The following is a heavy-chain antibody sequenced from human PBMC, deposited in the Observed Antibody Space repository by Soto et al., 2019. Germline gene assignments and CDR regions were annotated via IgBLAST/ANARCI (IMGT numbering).Heavy chain of an antibody. CDR2: IYTVGPT. V-gene: IGHV3-53*05. Sequence: PGGSLRLSCAASGFTVSNNYMSWVRQAPGKGLEWVSDIYTVGPTYYADSVKGRFTISRDNAKNSLYLQMNSLRAEDTALYYCAKAVGSYGNFDYWGQGTLVTVSS. CDR1: GFTVSNNY. D-gene: IGHD5-18*01. J-gene: IGHJ4*02. CDR3: AKAVGSYGNFDY.